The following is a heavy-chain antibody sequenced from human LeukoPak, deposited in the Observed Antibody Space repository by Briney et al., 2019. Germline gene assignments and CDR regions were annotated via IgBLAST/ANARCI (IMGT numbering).Heavy chain of an antibody. D-gene: IGHD3-22*01. V-gene: IGHV3-9*01. CDR1: GFTFDDYA. J-gene: IGHJ4*02. CDR3: ARDDSTGYLYLDY. Sequence: PGRSLRLSCAASGFTFDDYAMHWVRQAPGKGLEWVSGISWNSGSIGYVDSVKGRFTISRDNAKNALYLQMNSLRGEDTAVYYCARDDSTGYLYLDYWGQGSLVTVSS. CDR2: ISWNSGSI.